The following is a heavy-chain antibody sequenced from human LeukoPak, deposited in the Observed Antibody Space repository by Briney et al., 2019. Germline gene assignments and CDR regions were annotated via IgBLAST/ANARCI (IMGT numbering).Heavy chain of an antibody. V-gene: IGHV5-51*01. Sequence: GESLKISCKASGYSFTTYWIGWVRQVPGKGLEWVGIIYPADSTAKYSPSFQGQVTISADKSSSTAYLQWSSLKASDTAMYYCAREPDSSGYSFDYWGQGTLVTVSS. CDR2: IYPADSTA. CDR3: AREPDSSGYSFDY. CDR1: GYSFTTYW. J-gene: IGHJ4*02. D-gene: IGHD3-22*01.